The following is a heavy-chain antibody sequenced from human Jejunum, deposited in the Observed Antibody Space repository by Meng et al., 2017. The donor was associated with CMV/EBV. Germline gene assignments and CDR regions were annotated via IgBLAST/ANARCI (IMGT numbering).Heavy chain of an antibody. CDR3: VGNRGRSDLNY. CDR1: RFALATTVMR. Sequence: FSRFALATTVMRVSWIRQSPGTALEWLARIDWDDEKFYRTSLKTRLTISTDTSKNQVVLTMTNMDPVDTATYYCVGNRGRSDLNYWGQGTLVTVSS. CDR2: IDWDDEK. J-gene: IGHJ4*02. D-gene: IGHD3-16*02. V-gene: IGHV2-70D*14.